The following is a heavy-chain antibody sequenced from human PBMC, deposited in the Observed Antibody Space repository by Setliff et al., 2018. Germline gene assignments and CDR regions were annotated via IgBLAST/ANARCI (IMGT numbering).Heavy chain of an antibody. V-gene: IGHV4-34*01. Sequence: SETLSLTCAVYGGSFSGYYWSWIRQPPGKGLEWIGEINNSGSTNYNPSLKSRVTISVDTSKNQFSLKLSSVTAADTAVYYCARVDNFWSGPIDYWGQGTLVTVSS. CDR3: ARVDNFWSGPIDY. CDR1: GGSFSGYY. CDR2: INNSGST. D-gene: IGHD3-3*01. J-gene: IGHJ4*02.